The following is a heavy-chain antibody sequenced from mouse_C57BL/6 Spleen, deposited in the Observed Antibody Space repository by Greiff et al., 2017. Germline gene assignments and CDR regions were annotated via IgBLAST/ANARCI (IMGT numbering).Heavy chain of an antibody. J-gene: IGHJ2*01. CDR1: GYTFTDHT. D-gene: IGHD2-4*01. CDR3: SRGGDYDAGYFGY. Sequence: QVQLKESDAELVKPGASVKISCKVSGYTFTDHTIHWMKQRPEQGLEWIGYIYPRVGSTKYNEKFKGKATLTADKSSSTAYMQLNSLASEDSAVYFCSRGGDYDAGYFGYWGQGTTLTVSS. CDR2: IYPRVGST. V-gene: IGHV1-78*01.